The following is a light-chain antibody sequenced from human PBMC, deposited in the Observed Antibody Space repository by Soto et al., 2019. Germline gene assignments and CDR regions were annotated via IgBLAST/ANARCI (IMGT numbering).Light chain of an antibody. V-gene: IGKV1-39*01. CDR2: ATS. J-gene: IGKJ1*01. CDR3: QRYDSYSEA. Sequence: DIQMTQSPSSLSASVGDRVTITCRASQSISSYLNWFQQKPGKAPKVLIYATSDLQSGVPSRFSGSGSGTEFTFTISSLQPDDIATYYCQRYDSYSEAFGQGTKVDIK. CDR1: QSISSY.